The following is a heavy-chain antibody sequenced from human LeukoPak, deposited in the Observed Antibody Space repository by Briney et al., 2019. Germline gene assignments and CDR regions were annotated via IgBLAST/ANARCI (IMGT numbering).Heavy chain of an antibody. J-gene: IGHJ4*02. Sequence: GGSLRLSCEVSGFTLSSYPIHWVRQAPGKGLEWVTVISIDGSKKNYADSVKDRFTISRDNSKNTLHLQLNNLRAEDTAVYYCARGSGNWRYDYWGQGTLVIVSS. CDR1: GFTLSSYP. D-gene: IGHD1-20*01. V-gene: IGHV3-30*01. CDR2: ISIDGSKK. CDR3: ARGSGNWRYDY.